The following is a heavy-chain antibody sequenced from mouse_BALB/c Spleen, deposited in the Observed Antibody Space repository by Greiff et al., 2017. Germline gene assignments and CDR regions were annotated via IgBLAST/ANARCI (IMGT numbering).Heavy chain of an antibody. D-gene: IGHD1-1*01. Sequence: VKLMESGAELAKPGASVKMSCKASGYTFTSYWMHWVKQRPGQGLEWIGYINPSTGYTEYNQKFKDKATLTADKSSSTAYMQLSSLTSEDSAVYYCARLSITTVVATEYFDYWGQGTTLTVSS. J-gene: IGHJ2*01. CDR2: INPSTGYT. CDR1: GYTFTSYW. V-gene: IGHV1-7*01. CDR3: ARLSITTVVATEYFDY.